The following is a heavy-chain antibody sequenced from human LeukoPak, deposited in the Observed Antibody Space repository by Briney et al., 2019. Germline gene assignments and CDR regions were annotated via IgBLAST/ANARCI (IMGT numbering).Heavy chain of an antibody. D-gene: IGHD6-19*01. J-gene: IGHJ4*02. CDR3: ARHASVDGNWPRPLDY. CDR1: GGSISSSNYY. V-gene: IGHV4-39*01. CDR2: IYYSGST. Sequence: SETLSLTCTVSGGSISSSNYYWGWIRQPPGKGLEWIGDIYYSGSTYYKPSLKTRVTISVDTSKNQFSLKLTSVTAADTAVYYCARHASVDGNWPRPLDYWGQGSLVTVSS.